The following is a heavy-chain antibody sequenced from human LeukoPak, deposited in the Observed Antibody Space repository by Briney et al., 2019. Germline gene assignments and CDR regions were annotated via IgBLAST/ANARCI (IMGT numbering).Heavy chain of an antibody. CDR1: GFTFSSYA. CDR3: ARDGGDGDYQDY. J-gene: IGHJ4*02. D-gene: IGHD4-17*01. V-gene: IGHV3-23*01. Sequence: GGSLRLSCAASGFTFSSYAMSWVRQAPGKGLEWVSAISGSVGSTYYADSVKGRFTISRDNAKNSLYLQMNSLRAEDTAVYYCARDGGDGDYQDYWGQGTLVTVSS. CDR2: ISGSVGST.